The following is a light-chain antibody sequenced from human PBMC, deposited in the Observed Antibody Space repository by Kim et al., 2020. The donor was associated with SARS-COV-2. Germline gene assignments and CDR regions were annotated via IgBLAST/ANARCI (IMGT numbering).Light chain of an antibody. J-gene: IGLJ2*01. CDR2: GKN. Sequence: VGLGQKGRVKWQGGSLKSYYANWYQQKPGKAPIVGIYGKNNRPSGIPDRFSGSSSGDTASLTITGTQAGDEADYYCNSRGSNDNVLFGGGTQLTVL. CDR1: SLKSYY. V-gene: IGLV3-19*01. CDR3: NSRGSNDNVL.